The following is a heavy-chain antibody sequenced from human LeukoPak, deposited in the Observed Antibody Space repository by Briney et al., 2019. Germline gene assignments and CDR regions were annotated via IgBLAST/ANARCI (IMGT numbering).Heavy chain of an antibody. J-gene: IGHJ4*02. Sequence: GGSLRLSCAASGFTFSSYWMSWVRQAPGKGLEWVANIKQDGSEKYYVDSVKGRFTISRDNAKNSLYLQMNSLRAEDTAVYYCARNYDFWSGDYNSMYYFDYWGQGTLVTVSS. CDR2: IKQDGSEK. CDR1: GFTFSSYW. V-gene: IGHV3-7*01. D-gene: IGHD3-3*01. CDR3: ARNYDFWSGDYNSMYYFDY.